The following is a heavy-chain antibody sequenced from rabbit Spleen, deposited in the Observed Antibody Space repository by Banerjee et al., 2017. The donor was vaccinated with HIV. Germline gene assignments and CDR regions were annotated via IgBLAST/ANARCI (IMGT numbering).Heavy chain of an antibody. CDR2: IDPIFGTT. J-gene: IGHJ4*01. V-gene: IGHV1S45*01. CDR3: ARDPAYASGSGDYIPNL. D-gene: IGHD1-1*01. CDR1: GFSFSNKAV. Sequence: QERLVESGGGLVKPEGSLKLSCTASGFSFSNKAVMCWVRQAPGKGLEWIGYIDPIFGTTYYASWAKGRFTVSKTSSTTVTLQMTSLTAADTATYFCARDPAYASGSGDYIPNLWGPGTLVTVS.